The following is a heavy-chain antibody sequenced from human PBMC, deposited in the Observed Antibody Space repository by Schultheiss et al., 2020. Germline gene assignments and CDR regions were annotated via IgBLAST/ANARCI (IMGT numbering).Heavy chain of an antibody. V-gene: IGHV4-59*01. D-gene: IGHD1-26*01. CDR2: VSNSGST. CDR1: GGSISTYY. CDR3: ARTTTTHAPYYYGMDV. J-gene: IGHJ6*02. Sequence: SETLSLTCTVSGGSISTYYWNWIRQPPGKGLEWIGYVSNSGSTFYNPSLESRVTISVDTSKNQFSLKLSSVTAADTAVYYCARTTTTHAPYYYGMDVWGQGTTVTVSS.